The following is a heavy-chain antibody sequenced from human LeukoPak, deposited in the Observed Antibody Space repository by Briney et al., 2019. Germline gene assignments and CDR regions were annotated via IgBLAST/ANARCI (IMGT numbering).Heavy chain of an antibody. CDR1: GFTFDDYG. V-gene: IGHV3-20*04. CDR3: ARSVAASRDY. D-gene: IGHD2-15*01. Sequence: GGSLRLSCAASGFTFDDYGMSWVRQAPGKGLEWVSGINWSGGSTGYADSVKGRFTNSRDNAKNSLYLQMNSLRAEDTALYYCARSVAASRDYWGQGTLVTVSS. CDR2: INWSGGST. J-gene: IGHJ4*02.